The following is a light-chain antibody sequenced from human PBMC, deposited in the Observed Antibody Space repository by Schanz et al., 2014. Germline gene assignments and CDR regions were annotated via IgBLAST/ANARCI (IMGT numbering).Light chain of an antibody. CDR3: QQYFNSPLT. V-gene: IGKV3-20*01. CDR2: GPS. Sequence: EILLTQSPATLSLSPGERATLSCRASQSFSADYLAWYQHKPGRTPRLLVYGPSSRATGVPERFNVSGSGTYFTLTISRLEAEDFAIYYCQQYFNSPLTFGGGTNVEVK. J-gene: IGKJ4*01. CDR1: QSFSADY.